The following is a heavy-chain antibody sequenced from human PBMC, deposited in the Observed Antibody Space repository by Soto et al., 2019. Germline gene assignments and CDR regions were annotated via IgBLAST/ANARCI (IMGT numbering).Heavy chain of an antibody. D-gene: IGHD4-4*01. CDR2: IYPGDSDT. CDR3: ARQMSNFRHYYYAMDV. J-gene: IGHJ6*02. Sequence: PVPSQTISCMPSRQTSTEYWIDWGRQLPGKGLEWMGIIYPGDSDTRFRPSFQGHVTITVDNSTSTVYLQWNTLKASDTAMYYCARQMSNFRHYYYAMDVWSQGTTVTVS. CDR1: RQTSTEYW. V-gene: IGHV5-51*01.